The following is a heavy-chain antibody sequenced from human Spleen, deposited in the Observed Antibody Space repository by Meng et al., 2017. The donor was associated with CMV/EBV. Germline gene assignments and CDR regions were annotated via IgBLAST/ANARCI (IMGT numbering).Heavy chain of an antibody. V-gene: IGHV3-11*04. CDR1: GFTFRDYY. CDR2: ISNSGSTV. D-gene: IGHD4-17*01. CDR3: VRALATTVPPI. Sequence: GESLKISCAASGFTFRDYYMTWIRQAPGKGLEWVSYISNSGSTVYYADSVRGRFTVSRDNANNLMYMHMKRLRGDDTAVYYCVRALATTVPPIWGQGALVTVSS. J-gene: IGHJ4*02.